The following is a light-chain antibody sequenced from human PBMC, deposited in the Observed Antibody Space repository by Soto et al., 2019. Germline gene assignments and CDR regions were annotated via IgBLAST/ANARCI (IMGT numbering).Light chain of an antibody. J-gene: IGKJ1*01. Sequence: EIVLTQSPATLSLSPVERATLSCRASQSVSSSYLAWYQQKPGQAPRLLIYGASSRATGIPDRFSGSGSGTDFTLTISRLEPEDFAVYYCQQYGSSPRVTFGQGTKVDIK. CDR1: QSVSSSY. CDR2: GAS. CDR3: QQYGSSPRVT. V-gene: IGKV3-20*01.